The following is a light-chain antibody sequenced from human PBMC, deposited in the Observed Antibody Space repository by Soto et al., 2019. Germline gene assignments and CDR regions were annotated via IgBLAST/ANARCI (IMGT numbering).Light chain of an antibody. J-gene: IGKJ2*01. CDR2: WAS. CDR3: QRYELNPRT. CDR1: QSVLSSSNSRNY. Sequence: DIVMTQSPDSLAVSLGERATINCKSSQSVLSSSNSRNYLAWYQQKPGQPPRLLICWASTRDSGVPDRFSGSGSATDFAVTVRRLQAEDVAVYSCQRYELNPRTVDEGTKLEIK. V-gene: IGKV4-1*01.